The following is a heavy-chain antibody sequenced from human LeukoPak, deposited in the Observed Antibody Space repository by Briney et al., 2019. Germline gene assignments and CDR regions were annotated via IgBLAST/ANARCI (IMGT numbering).Heavy chain of an antibody. V-gene: IGHV4-38-2*02. J-gene: IGHJ5*02. Sequence: PSETLSLTCTVSGYSISSGYYWGWIRQPPGKGLEWIGSIYHSGSTYYNPSLKSRVTISVDTSMNQFSLKLSSVTAADTAVYYCASTWELPDWFDPWGQGTLVTVSS. CDR1: GYSISSGYY. CDR2: IYHSGST. CDR3: ASTWELPDWFDP. D-gene: IGHD1-26*01.